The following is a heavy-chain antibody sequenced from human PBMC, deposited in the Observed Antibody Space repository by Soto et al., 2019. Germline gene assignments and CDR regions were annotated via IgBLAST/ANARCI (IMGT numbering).Heavy chain of an antibody. CDR1: GGSISSSSYY. D-gene: IGHD2-21*02. Sequence: SETLSLTCTVSGGSISSSSYYWGWIRQPPGKGLEWIGSIHYSGYTYYNPSLKSRVTISVDTSKNQFSLKLSSVTAADTAVYYCARNLGDFTYYFDYWGQGTLVTVSS. J-gene: IGHJ4*02. CDR3: ARNLGDFTYYFDY. CDR2: IHYSGYT. V-gene: IGHV4-39*01.